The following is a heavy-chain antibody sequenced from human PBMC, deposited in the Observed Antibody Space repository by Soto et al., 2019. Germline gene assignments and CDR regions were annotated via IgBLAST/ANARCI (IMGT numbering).Heavy chain of an antibody. J-gene: IGHJ4*02. V-gene: IGHV4-59*01. CDR1: GGSISSYY. D-gene: IGHD1-26*01. CDR2: IYYSGST. Sequence: QVQLQESGPGLVKPSETLSLTCTVSGGSISSYYWSWIRQPPGKGLEWIGYIYYSGSTNYNPSLKIRVTISVDTSKNQFSLKLSSVTAADTAVYYCARTAPGAPFDYWGQGTLVTVSS. CDR3: ARTAPGAPFDY.